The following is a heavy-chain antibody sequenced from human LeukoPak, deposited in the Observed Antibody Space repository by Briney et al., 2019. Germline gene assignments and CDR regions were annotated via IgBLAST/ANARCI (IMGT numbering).Heavy chain of an antibody. D-gene: IGHD3-3*01. V-gene: IGHV1-69*04. Sequence: ASVKVSCKASGGTFSSYTISWVRQAPGQGLEWMGRIIPILGIANYAQKFQGRVTITADKPTSTAYMELSSLRSEDTAVYYCARDYDFWSGPSDPWGQGTLVTVSS. J-gene: IGHJ5*02. CDR3: ARDYDFWSGPSDP. CDR1: GGTFSSYT. CDR2: IIPILGIA.